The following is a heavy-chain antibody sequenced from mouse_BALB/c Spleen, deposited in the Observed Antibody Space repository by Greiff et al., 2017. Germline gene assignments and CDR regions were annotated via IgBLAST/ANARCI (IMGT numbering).Heavy chain of an antibody. CDR1: GFTFSSYA. V-gene: IGHV5-6-5*01. J-gene: IGHJ2*01. D-gene: IGHD1-1*01. CDR3: ARMGYYGTEFDY. Sequence: EVQLVESGGGLVKPGGSLKLSCAASGFTFSSYAMSWVRQTPEKRLEWVASISSGGSTYYPDSVKGRFTISRDNARNILYLQMSSLRSEDTAMYYCARMGYYGTEFDYWGQGTTLTVSS. CDR2: ISSGGST.